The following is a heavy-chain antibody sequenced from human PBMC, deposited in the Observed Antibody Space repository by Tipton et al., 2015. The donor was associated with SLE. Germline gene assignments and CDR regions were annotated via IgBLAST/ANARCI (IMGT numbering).Heavy chain of an antibody. CDR2: IYYSGST. CDR3: ARHRPYDFWSGYYPYYYYGMDV. V-gene: IGHV4-39*01. D-gene: IGHD3-3*01. CDR1: GGSISSSSYY. Sequence: TLSLTCTVSGGSISSSSYYWGWIRQPPGKGLEWIGSIYYSGSTNYNPSLKSRVTISVDTSKNQFSLKLSSVTAADTAVYYCARHRPYDFWSGYYPYYYYGMDVWGQATTVTVSS. J-gene: IGHJ6*02.